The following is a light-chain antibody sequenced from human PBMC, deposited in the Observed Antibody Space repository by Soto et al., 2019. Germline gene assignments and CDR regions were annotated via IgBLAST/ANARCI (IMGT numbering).Light chain of an antibody. CDR2: GAS. CDR1: QSVSSSY. Sequence: EIVLTQSPGTLSLSPGERATLSCRASQSVSSSYLAWYQQKPGQAPRLLIYGASSRATGIPDRFSGSGSGTDFTLTISRLEPEDFAVYYCQQSGSSRTFGQGTKVEIK. J-gene: IGKJ1*01. CDR3: QQSGSSRT. V-gene: IGKV3-20*01.